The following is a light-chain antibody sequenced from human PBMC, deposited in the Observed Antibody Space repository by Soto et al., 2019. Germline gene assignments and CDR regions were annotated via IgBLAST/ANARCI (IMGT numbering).Light chain of an antibody. CDR2: DVT. Sequence: QSVLTQPASVSGSPGQSITISCTGTSSDVGAYNSVSWCQQHPGKAPKLMIFDVTNRPSGVSYRFSGSKSGNTASLTISGLQAEDEADYYCSSYTSSNTVVFGGGTKLTVL. CDR1: SSDVGAYNS. CDR3: SSYTSSNTVV. J-gene: IGLJ2*01. V-gene: IGLV2-14*01.